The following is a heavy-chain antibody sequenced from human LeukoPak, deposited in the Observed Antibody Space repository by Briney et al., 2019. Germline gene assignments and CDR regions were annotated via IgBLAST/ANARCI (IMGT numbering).Heavy chain of an antibody. J-gene: IGHJ6*02. D-gene: IGHD1-26*01. V-gene: IGHV4-59*08. CDR1: GGSISSYY. CDR3: ARYYVGYGMDV. CDR2: IYYSGTT. Sequence: EPSETLSLTCTVSGGSISSYYWSWIRQPPGKGLEWIGYIYYSGTTNYNPSLKSRVTISVDTSNTQVSLNLSSVTAAYTAMYYCARYYVGYGMDVWGQGTTVTVSS.